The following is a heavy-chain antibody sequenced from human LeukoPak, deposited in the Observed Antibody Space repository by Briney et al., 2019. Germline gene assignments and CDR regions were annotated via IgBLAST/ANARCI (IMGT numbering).Heavy chain of an antibody. Sequence: SETLSLTCTVSGGSINSSSYYWGWIRQPPGKGLEWIGSIYYSGSTYYNPSLKSRATISVDASKRQFSLKLSSAIASDTVVYYCASWFQFWSGFYTGMVWGQGILVTVSS. CDR1: GGSINSSSYY. D-gene: IGHD3-3*01. J-gene: IGHJ4*02. V-gene: IGHV4-39*01. CDR2: IYYSGST. CDR3: ASWFQFWSGFYTGMV.